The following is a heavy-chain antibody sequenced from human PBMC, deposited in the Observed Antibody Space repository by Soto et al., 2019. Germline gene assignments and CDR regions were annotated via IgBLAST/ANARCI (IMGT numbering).Heavy chain of an antibody. J-gene: IGHJ6*02. V-gene: IGHV4-39*01. Sequence: QLQLQESGPGLVKPSETLSLTCTVSGGSISSSSYYWAWIRQPPGKGLEWIGSIYYSGRTYYNPTLKSLVTISVDTSKNQFSLKLSSVTAADTAVYYCARQTYSGEKPSGLDVWGQGTTVTVSS. CDR2: IYYSGRT. CDR1: GGSISSSSYY. CDR3: ARQTYSGEKPSGLDV. D-gene: IGHD2-21*01.